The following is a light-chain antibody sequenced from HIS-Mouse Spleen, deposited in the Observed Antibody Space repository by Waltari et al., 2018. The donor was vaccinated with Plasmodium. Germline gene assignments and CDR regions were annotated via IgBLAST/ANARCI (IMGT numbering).Light chain of an antibody. V-gene: IGLV2-8*01. Sequence: QSALTQPPSASGSPGQSVTISCTGTSSDVGGYNYVSWYQPHPGKAPNIMIYEVSKRPSGGPDRFAGCKSGNTASLTVSGLQAEDEADYYCSSYAGSNNLVFGGGTKLTVL. CDR1: SSDVGGYNY. CDR2: EVS. J-gene: IGLJ2*01. CDR3: SSYAGSNNLV.